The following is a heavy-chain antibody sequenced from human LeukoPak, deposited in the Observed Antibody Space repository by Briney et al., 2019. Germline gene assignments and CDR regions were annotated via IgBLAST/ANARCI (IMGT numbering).Heavy chain of an antibody. CDR3: ARQGLEMTTVTNYYFDY. J-gene: IGHJ4*02. D-gene: IGHD4-11*01. CDR1: GGSISSSNW. Sequence: PSGTLSLTCAVSGGSISSSNWWSWVRQPPGKGLEWIGSIYYSGSTYYNPSLKSRVTISVDTSKNQFSLKLSSVTAADTAVYYCARQGLEMTTVTNYYFDYWGQGTLVTVSS. CDR2: IYYSGST. V-gene: IGHV4-4*02.